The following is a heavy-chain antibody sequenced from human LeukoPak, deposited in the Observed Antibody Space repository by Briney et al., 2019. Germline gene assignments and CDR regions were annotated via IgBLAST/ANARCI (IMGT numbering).Heavy chain of an antibody. CDR3: ARDGAS. CDR2: IYYSGST. D-gene: IGHD3-16*01. Sequence: SETLSLTCTVSGGSTSSYYWSWIRQPPGKGLEWIGYIYYSGSTNYNPSLKSRVTISVDTSKNQFSLKLSSVTAADTAVYYCARDGASWGQGTMVTVSS. CDR1: GGSTSSYY. V-gene: IGHV4-59*01. J-gene: IGHJ3*01.